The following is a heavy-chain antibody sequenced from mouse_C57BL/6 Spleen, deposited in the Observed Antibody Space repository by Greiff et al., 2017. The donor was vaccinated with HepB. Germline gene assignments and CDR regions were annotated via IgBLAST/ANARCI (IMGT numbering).Heavy chain of an antibody. CDR1: GYSITSGYY. CDR3: ARGIYYDYDVAMDY. Sequence: DVQLQESGPGLVKPSQSLSLTCSVTGYSITSGYYWNWIRQFPGNKLEWMGYISYDGSNNYNPSLKNRISITRDTSKNQFFLKLNSVTTEDTATYYCARGIYYDYDVAMDYWGQGTSVTVSS. J-gene: IGHJ4*01. D-gene: IGHD2-4*01. CDR2: ISYDGSN. V-gene: IGHV3-6*01.